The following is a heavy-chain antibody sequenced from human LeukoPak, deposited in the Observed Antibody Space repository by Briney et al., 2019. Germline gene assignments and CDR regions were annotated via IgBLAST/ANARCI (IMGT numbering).Heavy chain of an antibody. Sequence: SQTLSLTCTVSGGSISNGNSYWSWIRQPPGKGLEWIGYIYYSGSTYYNPSLKSRVTISIDTSKNQFSRKLSSVTAADTAVYYCARARDTYYYGSEDNAFDIWGQGTMVTVSS. D-gene: IGHD3-10*01. CDR3: ARARDTYYYGSEDNAFDI. J-gene: IGHJ3*02. CDR1: GGSISNGNSY. CDR2: IYYSGST. V-gene: IGHV4-30-4*08.